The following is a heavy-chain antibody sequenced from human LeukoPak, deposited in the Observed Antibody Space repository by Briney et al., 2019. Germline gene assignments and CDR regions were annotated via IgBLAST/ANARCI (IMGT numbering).Heavy chain of an antibody. CDR3: ARGSYDYVWGSYRYTFFDY. J-gene: IGHJ4*02. V-gene: IGHV4-34*01. Sequence: SETLSLTCAVYGGSFSGYYWSWIRQPPGKGLEWIGEINHSGSTNYNPSLKSRVTISVDTSKNQFSLKLSSVTAADPAVYYCARGSYDYVWGSYRYTFFDYWGQGTLVTVSS. D-gene: IGHD3-16*02. CDR1: GGSFSGYY. CDR2: INHSGST.